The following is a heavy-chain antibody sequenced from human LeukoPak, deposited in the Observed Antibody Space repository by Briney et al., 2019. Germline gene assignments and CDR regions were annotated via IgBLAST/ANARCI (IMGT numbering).Heavy chain of an antibody. CDR3: ARGFDGHNAFDI. J-gene: IGHJ3*02. CDR2: IYSSGNT. CDR1: GDSISSGRNY. Sequence: SETLSLTCSVSGDSISSGRNYWGWIRQSPGKGLEWIASIYSSGNTHSNPSLKSRVSISVDTSKNQVSLRLSSVTAADTAVYYCARGFDGHNAFDIWGQGTMVTVSS. D-gene: IGHD3-9*01. V-gene: IGHV4-39*01.